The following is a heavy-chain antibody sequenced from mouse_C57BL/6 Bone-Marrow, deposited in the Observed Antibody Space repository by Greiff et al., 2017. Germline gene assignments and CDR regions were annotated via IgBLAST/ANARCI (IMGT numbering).Heavy chain of an antibody. J-gene: IGHJ2*01. CDR3: AIEFITTVVADY. D-gene: IGHD1-1*01. V-gene: IGHV1-74*01. CDR2: LHPSDSDT. CDR1: GYTFTRYW. Sequence: VQLQQPGAELVKPGASVKVSCKASGYTFTRYWMHWVKQRPGQGLEWIGRLHPSDSDTNYNQKFKGKATLTVDKSSSTAYMQLSSLTSEDSAVYYCAIEFITTVVADYWGQGTTRTVSS.